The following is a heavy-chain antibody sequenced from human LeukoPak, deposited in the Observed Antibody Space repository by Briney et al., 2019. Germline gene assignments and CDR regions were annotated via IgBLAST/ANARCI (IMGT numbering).Heavy chain of an antibody. Sequence: GGSLRLSCAASGFTFSSYGMPWVRQAPGKGLEWVAVISYDGSNKYYADSVKGRFTISRDNSKNTLYLQMNSLRAEDTAVYYCAKHVGGVPEDYWGQGTLVTVSS. J-gene: IGHJ4*02. D-gene: IGHD3-16*01. V-gene: IGHV3-30*18. CDR3: AKHVGGVPEDY. CDR2: ISYDGSNK. CDR1: GFTFSSYG.